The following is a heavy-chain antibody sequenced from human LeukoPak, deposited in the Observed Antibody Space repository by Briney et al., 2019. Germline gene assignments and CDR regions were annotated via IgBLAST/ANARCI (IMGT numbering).Heavy chain of an antibody. CDR1: GYTLTELS. Sequence: VASVKVSCKVSGYTLTELSMHWVRQAPGKGLEWMGGFDPEDAETIYAQKFQGRVTMTEDTSTDTAYMELSSLRSEDTAVYYCATGVSVTTSRTDYWGQGTLVTVSS. D-gene: IGHD4-17*01. CDR3: ATGVSVTTSRTDY. J-gene: IGHJ4*02. CDR2: FDPEDAET. V-gene: IGHV1-24*01.